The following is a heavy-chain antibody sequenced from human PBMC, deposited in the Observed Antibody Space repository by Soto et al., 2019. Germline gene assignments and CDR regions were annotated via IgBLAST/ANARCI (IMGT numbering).Heavy chain of an antibody. D-gene: IGHD2-15*01. CDR3: ARVAYCSGGSCYDY. CDR2: IYYSGST. V-gene: IGHV4-61*01. J-gene: IGHJ4*02. CDR1: GGSVSSGSYY. Sequence: NPSETLSLTCTVSGGSVSSGSYYWSWIRQPPGKGLEWIGYIYYSGSTNYNPSLKSRVTISVDTSKNQFSLKLSSVTAADTAVYYCARVAYCSGGSCYDYWGQGTLVTVSS.